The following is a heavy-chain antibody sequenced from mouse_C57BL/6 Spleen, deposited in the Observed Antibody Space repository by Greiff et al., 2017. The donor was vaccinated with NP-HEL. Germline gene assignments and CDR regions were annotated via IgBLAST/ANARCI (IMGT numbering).Heavy chain of an antibody. D-gene: IGHD4-1*01. CDR2: ISSGSSTI. CDR1: GFTFSDYG. Sequence: EVQVVGSGGGLVKPGGSLKLSCAASGFTFSDYGMHWVRQAPEKGLEWVAYISSGSSTIYYADTVKGRFTISRDNAKNTLFLQMTSLRSEDTAMYYCARPGWDGGAMDYWGQGTSVTVSS. V-gene: IGHV5-17*01. J-gene: IGHJ4*01. CDR3: ARPGWDGGAMDY.